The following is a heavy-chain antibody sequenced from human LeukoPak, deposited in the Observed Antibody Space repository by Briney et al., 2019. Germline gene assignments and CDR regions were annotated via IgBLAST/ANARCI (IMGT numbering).Heavy chain of an antibody. V-gene: IGHV4-4*02. CDR2: IYHSGST. CDR1: GGSIRSSNW. D-gene: IGHD4-17*01. Sequence: PSETLSLTCGVSGGSIRSSNWWSWVGQPPGKGLDWIGEIYHSGSTNYNPSLKIRVIIPVHKSKNQFALKMSSLTAADTAVYYCARVAVTKAFDIWGQGTMVTVSS. J-gene: IGHJ3*02. CDR3: ARVAVTKAFDI.